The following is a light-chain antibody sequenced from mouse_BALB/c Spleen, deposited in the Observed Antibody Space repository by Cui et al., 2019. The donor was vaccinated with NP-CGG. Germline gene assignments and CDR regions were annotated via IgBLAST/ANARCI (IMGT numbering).Light chain of an antibody. J-gene: IGLJ1*01. V-gene: IGLV2*02. Sequence: QSVVTHESAFPTPPGGTVILASRSRTRSVTTSNYTSCVQEKPDHLFSGLIGGTSNRAPGVPVRFSGSLSGEKAALTITGAQTEDDAMYFCALWYSTHWVFGGGTKLTVL. CDR3: ALWYSTHWV. CDR2: GTS. CDR1: TRSVTTSNY.